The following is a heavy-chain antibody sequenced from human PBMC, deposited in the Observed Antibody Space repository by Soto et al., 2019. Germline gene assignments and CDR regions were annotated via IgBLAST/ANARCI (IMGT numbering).Heavy chain of an antibody. CDR3: AAGGGLPRYY. V-gene: IGHV4-30-2*01. CDR1: GGSISSGGYS. D-gene: IGHD5-12*01. J-gene: IGHJ4*02. CDR2: IYHSGST. Sequence: QLQLQESGSGLVKPSQTLSLTCAVSGGSISSGGYSWSWIRQPPGKGLEWIGYIYHSGSTYYNPSRKSRVTISVDRSKSRFSRKRSSVTAADTAVYYCAAGGGLPRYYWGQGTLVTVSS.